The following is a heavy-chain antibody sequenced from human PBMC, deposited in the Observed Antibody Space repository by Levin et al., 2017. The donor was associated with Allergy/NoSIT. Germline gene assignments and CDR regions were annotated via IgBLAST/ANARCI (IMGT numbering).Heavy chain of an antibody. D-gene: IGHD3/OR15-3a*01. Sequence: GESLKISCAASGFTFSSYGMHWVRQAPGKGLEWVAVISYDGSNKYYADSVKGRFTISRDNSKNTLYLQMNSLRAEDTAVYYCAKNGLGIIVALDYWGQGTLVTVSS. J-gene: IGHJ4*02. CDR3: AKNGLGIIVALDY. CDR1: GFTFSSYG. V-gene: IGHV3-30*18. CDR2: ISYDGSNK.